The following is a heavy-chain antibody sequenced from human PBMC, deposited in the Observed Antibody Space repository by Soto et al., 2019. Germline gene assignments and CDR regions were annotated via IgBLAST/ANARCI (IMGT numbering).Heavy chain of an antibody. J-gene: IGHJ3*01. V-gene: IGHV5-51*01. D-gene: IGHD6-19*01. CDR1: GYSFTNYW. CDR3: ARRDRVAMAGYDGFNL. Sequence: GESLKISCKGSGYSFTNYWIGWVRQMPGKGLEWMGVIYPADSDTRYSPSFQGQVTFSADKSISTAYLQWTSLKASDTAMYDGARRDRVAMAGYDGFNLWGQGIMVTVSS. CDR2: IYPADSDT.